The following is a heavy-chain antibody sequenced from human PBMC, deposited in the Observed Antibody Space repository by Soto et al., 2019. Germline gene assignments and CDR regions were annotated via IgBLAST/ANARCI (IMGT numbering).Heavy chain of an antibody. J-gene: IGHJ3*02. CDR1: GFPFSSYA. CDR2: ISGSGGST. D-gene: IGHD2-2*01. Sequence: GGSLRLSCAASGFPFSSYAMSWVRQAPGKGLEWVSAISGSGGSTYYADSVKGRFTISRDNSKNTLYLQMNSLRAEDTAVYYCAKRFRRPIVVVPAANPLGAFDIWGQGTMVTVSS. CDR3: AKRFRRPIVVVPAANPLGAFDI. V-gene: IGHV3-23*01.